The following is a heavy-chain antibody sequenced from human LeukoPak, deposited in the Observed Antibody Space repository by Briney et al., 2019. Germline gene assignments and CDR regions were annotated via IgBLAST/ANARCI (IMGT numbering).Heavy chain of an antibody. Sequence: SETLSLTCAVYGGSFSGYYWSWIRQPPGKGLEWIGEINHSGSTNYNPSLKSRVTISVDTSKNQFSLKLSSVTAADTAVYYCARDLYSYGYNYYFDYWGQGTLVTVSS. D-gene: IGHD5-24*01. CDR2: INHSGST. CDR1: GGSFSGYY. J-gene: IGHJ4*02. CDR3: ARDLYSYGYNYYFDY. V-gene: IGHV4-34*01.